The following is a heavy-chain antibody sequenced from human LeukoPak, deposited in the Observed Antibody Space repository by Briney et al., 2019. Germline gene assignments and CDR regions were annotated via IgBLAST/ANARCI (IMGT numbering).Heavy chain of an antibody. CDR3: ASPPRDDYSNYPPFDY. CDR1: GFTFSSYA. CDR2: ISYDGSNK. V-gene: IGHV3-30-3*01. D-gene: IGHD4-11*01. J-gene: IGHJ4*02. Sequence: PGRSLRLSCAASGFTFSSYAMHWVRQAPGKGLEWVAVISYDGSNKYYADSVKGRFTISRDNAKNSLYLQMNSLRAEDTAVYYCASPPRDDYSNYPPFDYWGQGTLVTVSS.